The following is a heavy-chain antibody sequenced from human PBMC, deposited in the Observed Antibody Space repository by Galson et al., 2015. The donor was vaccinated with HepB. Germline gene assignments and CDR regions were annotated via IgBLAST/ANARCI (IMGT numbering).Heavy chain of an antibody. D-gene: IGHD6-13*01. CDR2: IYYSGST. CDR1: VGSISSSIYY. CDR3: AKSGYSSSWYLPLEYFQH. V-gene: IGHV4-39*07. Sequence: ETLSLTCTVSVGSISSSIYYWGWIRQPPGKGLEWIGSIYYSGSTYYNPSLKSRVTISVDTSKNHFSLKLSSVTAADTAVYYCAKSGYSSSWYLPLEYFQHWGQGTLVTVSS. J-gene: IGHJ1*01.